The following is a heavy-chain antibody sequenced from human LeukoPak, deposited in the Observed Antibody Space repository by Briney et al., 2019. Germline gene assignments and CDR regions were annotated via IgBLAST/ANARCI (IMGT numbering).Heavy chain of an antibody. V-gene: IGHV4-34*01. CDR2: INHSGST. Sequence: SETLSLTCAVYGGSFSGYYWSWIRQPPGKGLEWIGEINHSGSTNYNPSLKSRVTISVDTSKNQFSLKLSSVTAADTAVYYCARPSWFGESYWFDPWGQGTLVTVSS. D-gene: IGHD3-10*01. J-gene: IGHJ5*02. CDR3: ARPSWFGESYWFDP. CDR1: GGSFSGYY.